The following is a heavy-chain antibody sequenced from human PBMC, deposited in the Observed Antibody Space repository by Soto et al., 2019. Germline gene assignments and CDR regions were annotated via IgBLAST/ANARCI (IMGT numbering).Heavy chain of an antibody. Sequence: GGSLRLSCATSGFTFDDYAMHWVRQIPGKGLEWVSGINWNSETVGYADSVKGRFTISRDSAKNSLYLQMTTLRPEGTALYFCARDQDLGGYDLRPMYGLDVWGQGTTVTVSS. V-gene: IGHV3-9*01. CDR1: GFTFDDYA. CDR3: ARDQDLGGYDLRPMYGLDV. CDR2: INWNSETV. D-gene: IGHD5-12*01. J-gene: IGHJ6*02.